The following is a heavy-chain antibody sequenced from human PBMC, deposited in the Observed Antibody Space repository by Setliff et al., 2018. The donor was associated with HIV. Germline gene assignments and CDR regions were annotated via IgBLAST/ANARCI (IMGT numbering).Heavy chain of an antibody. CDR1: GGSISSSTYN. D-gene: IGHD3-22*01. J-gene: IGHJ1*01. Sequence: SLTCTVSGGSISSSTYNWGWIRQPPGKGLEWIGSIYYSGTTYYNPSLKSRVTISVDTSKNQFSLKLSSVTAADTAVYYCASPPYYYDSSGSGEHFQHWGQGTLVTVSS. V-gene: IGHV4-39*01. CDR2: IYYSGTT. CDR3: ASPPYYYDSSGSGEHFQH.